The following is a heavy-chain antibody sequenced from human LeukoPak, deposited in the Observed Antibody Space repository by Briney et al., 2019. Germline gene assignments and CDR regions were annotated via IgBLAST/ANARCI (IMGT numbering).Heavy chain of an antibody. CDR2: IYYSGST. CDR3: ATSMVRGIGDYFDY. J-gene: IGHJ4*02. D-gene: IGHD3-10*01. V-gene: IGHV4-59*01. Sequence: SETLSLTCTASGGSISSYYWSWIRQPPGKGLEWIGYIYYSGSTNYNPSLKSRVTISVDTSKNQFSLKLSSVTAADTAVYYCATSMVRGIGDYFDYWGQGTLVTVSS. CDR1: GGSISSYY.